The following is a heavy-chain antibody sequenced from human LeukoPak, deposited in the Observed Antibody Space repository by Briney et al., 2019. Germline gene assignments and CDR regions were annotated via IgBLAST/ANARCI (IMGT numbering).Heavy chain of an antibody. Sequence: PGGSLRLSCAASGFTFSTYSMNWVRQAPGKGLEWVSSISSGSTDIYHADSVKGRFTISRDNAKNSLYLQMNSLRAEDTAVYFCAKEYGSGTHRNRFDYWGQGTLVTVSS. CDR3: AKEYGSGTHRNRFDY. CDR1: GFTFSTYS. V-gene: IGHV3-21*01. D-gene: IGHD3-10*01. J-gene: IGHJ4*02. CDR2: ISSGSTDI.